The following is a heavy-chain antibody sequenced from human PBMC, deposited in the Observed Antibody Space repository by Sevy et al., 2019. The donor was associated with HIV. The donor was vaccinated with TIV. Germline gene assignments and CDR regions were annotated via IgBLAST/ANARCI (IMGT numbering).Heavy chain of an antibody. CDR2: IKEDGSEN. CDR3: ARAGGCSSTRCFAYWFDP. J-gene: IGHJ5*02. CDR1: GFTFSNYW. Sequence: GGSLRLSCAASGFTFSNYWMSWVRQAPGKGLEWVANIKEDGSENYYVDSVKGRFTISRDNAKNSLYLQMNSLRAEDTAVYYCARAGGCSSTRCFAYWFDPWGQGTLVTVSS. D-gene: IGHD2-2*01. V-gene: IGHV3-7*03.